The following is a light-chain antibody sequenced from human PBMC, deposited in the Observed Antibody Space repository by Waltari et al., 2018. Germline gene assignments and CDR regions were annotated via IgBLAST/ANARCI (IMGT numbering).Light chain of an antibody. Sequence: QSALTQPASVSGSPGQSITISCSGTDSDVGAYDFVSWYPQHPGKAPHPIIYEVSNRPSGISNRFSASNSGNTASLTISGLQAEDEADYYCSSYTTSSAPGVFGTGTRVTVL. V-gene: IGLV2-14*01. CDR3: SSYTTSSAPGV. CDR1: DSDVGAYDF. J-gene: IGLJ1*01. CDR2: EVS.